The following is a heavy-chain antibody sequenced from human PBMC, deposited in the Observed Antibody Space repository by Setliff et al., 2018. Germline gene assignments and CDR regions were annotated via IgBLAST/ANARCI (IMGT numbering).Heavy chain of an antibody. CDR2: IWYDGDNK. Sequence: PGGSLRLSCAASGLTFSSDAMTWVRQTPGKGLEWVALIWYDGDNKKYADSVRGRFAVSRDNSRNTLYLEMNSLRPEDTAMYYCAKGGPYYYYYMDVWGKGTMVTVSS. V-gene: IGHV3-30*02. J-gene: IGHJ6*03. CDR1: GLTFSSDA. CDR3: AKGGPYYYYYMDV.